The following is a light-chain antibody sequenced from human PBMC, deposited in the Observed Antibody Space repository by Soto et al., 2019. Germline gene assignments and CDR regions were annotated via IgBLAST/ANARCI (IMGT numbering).Light chain of an antibody. CDR2: DAS. Sequence: TQSAGTLSLSPGETATLSCRASQSLXSTYLAWYQQNPGKAPKLRXDDASSLQRGGPSRLSGSGSGTDFTLTISSLQPEDFATYYSQQSYSTPWTFGQGTKVDIK. V-gene: IGKV1-39*01. CDR3: QQSYSTPWT. J-gene: IGKJ1*01. CDR1: QSLXSTY.